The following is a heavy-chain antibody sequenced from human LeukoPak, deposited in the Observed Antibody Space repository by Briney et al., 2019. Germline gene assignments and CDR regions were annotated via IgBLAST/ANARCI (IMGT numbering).Heavy chain of an antibody. CDR1: GFTFSSYW. D-gene: IGHD6-19*01. J-gene: IGHJ4*02. V-gene: IGHV3-74*01. CDR2: INSDGYSI. Sequence: GGSLRLSCAASGFTFSSYWMSWVRQAPGKGPVWLARINSDGYSISYADSVKGRFTISRDNAKKTLYLQMNTLRAEDTAMYYCARAIAEAGTDSWGQGTLVTVSS. CDR3: ARAIAEAGTDS.